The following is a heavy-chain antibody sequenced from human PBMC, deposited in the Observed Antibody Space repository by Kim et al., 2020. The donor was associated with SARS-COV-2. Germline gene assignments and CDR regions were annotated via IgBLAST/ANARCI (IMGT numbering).Heavy chain of an antibody. D-gene: IGHD6-6*01. V-gene: IGHV3-11*01. Sequence: VKGRFTIARDNAKNSLYLQMNSLRAEDTAVYYCARDTPPRSSGRYYGMDVWGQGTTVTVSS. J-gene: IGHJ6*02. CDR3: ARDTPPRSSGRYYGMDV.